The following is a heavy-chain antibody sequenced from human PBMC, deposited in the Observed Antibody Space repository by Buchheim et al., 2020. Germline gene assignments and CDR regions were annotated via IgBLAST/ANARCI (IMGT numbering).Heavy chain of an antibody. V-gene: IGHV4-34*01. J-gene: IGHJ4*02. D-gene: IGHD4-23*01. CDR3: ARGDRLRWSNFDY. CDR2: INHSGST. CDR1: GGSFSGYY. Sequence: QVQLQQWGAGLLKPSETLSLTCAVYGGSFSGYYWSWIRQPPGKGLEWIGEINHSGSTNYNPSLKSRVTISVDTSKNQFSLKLSSVTAADTAVYYCARGDRLRWSNFDYWGQGTL.